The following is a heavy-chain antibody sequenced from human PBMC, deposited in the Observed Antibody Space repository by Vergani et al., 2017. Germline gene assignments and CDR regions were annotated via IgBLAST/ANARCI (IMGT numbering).Heavy chain of an antibody. CDR2: IYHSGST. D-gene: IGHD3-9*01. J-gene: IGHJ3*02. V-gene: IGHV4-30-2*01. Sequence: QLQLQESGSGLVKPSQTLSLTCAVSGGSISSGGYSWSWIRQPPGKGLEWIGYIYHSGSTYYNPSLKSRVTISVDRSKNQFSLKLSSVTAADTAVYYFARGVLRYFDWLPDAFDIWGQGTMVTVSS. CDR1: GGSISSGGYS. CDR3: ARGVLRYFDWLPDAFDI.